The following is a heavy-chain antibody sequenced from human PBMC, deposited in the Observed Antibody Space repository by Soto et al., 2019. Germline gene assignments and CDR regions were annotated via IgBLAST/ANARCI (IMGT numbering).Heavy chain of an antibody. CDR2: INHSGST. CDR1: GGSFSGYY. D-gene: IGHD3-10*01. V-gene: IGHV4-34*01. J-gene: IGHJ4*02. Sequence: QVQLQQWGAGLLKPSETLSLTCAVYGGSFSGYYWSWIRQPPGKGLEWIGEINHSGSTNYNPSLKRRVTLSVDTSKNQFSLKLSSVTAADTAVYYCARGRNYYGSGSYYSYYFDYWGQGTLVTVSS. CDR3: ARGRNYYGSGSYYSYYFDY.